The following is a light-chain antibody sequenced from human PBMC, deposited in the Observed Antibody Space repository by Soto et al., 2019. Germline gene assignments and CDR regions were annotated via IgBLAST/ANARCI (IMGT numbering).Light chain of an antibody. Sequence: DIVMTQSPDSLAVSLGERATINCKSSQSVLYSSNNKNYLAWYQRRPGQPPRLLIYWASTREYGVPDRFSGSGSGTDFTLTISSLQAEDVAVYYSQQYYSSPLTFGGGTKVEIK. CDR1: QSVLYSSNNKNY. CDR3: QQYYSSPLT. V-gene: IGKV4-1*01. J-gene: IGKJ4*01. CDR2: WAS.